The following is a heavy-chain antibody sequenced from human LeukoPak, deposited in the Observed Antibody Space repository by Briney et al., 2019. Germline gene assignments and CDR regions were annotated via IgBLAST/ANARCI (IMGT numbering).Heavy chain of an antibody. CDR2: IYYSGST. Sequence: TFSSYAMSWVRQAPGKGLEWIGSIYYSGSTYYNPSLKSRVTISVDTSKNQFSLKLSSVTAAATAVYYCARGPFIAARHYFDYWGQGTLVTVSS. V-gene: IGHV4-39*01. J-gene: IGHJ4*02. CDR1: TFSSYA. CDR3: ARGPFIAARHYFDY. D-gene: IGHD6-6*01.